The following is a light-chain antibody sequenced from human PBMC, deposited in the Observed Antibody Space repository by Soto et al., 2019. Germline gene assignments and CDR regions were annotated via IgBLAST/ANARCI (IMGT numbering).Light chain of an antibody. J-gene: IGKJ1*01. CDR2: DVS. V-gene: IGKV1-5*01. Sequence: DTQMTQSPSTLSGSIGDRVTITCRASRSISNWVAWYQQKPGKAPKPLISDVSDLERGVPSRFSGTGSGTEFTLTISSLQPDDVATYYCQQYDSYSWTFGQGTKVDIK. CDR3: QQYDSYSWT. CDR1: RSISNW.